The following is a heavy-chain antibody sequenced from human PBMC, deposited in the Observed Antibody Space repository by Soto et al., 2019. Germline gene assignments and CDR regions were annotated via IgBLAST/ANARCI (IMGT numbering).Heavy chain of an antibody. Sequence: SETLSLTCAVYGGSFSDDYWTWIRQPPGRGLEWIGEINRGGGTIYNPSLESRVTISADTSKNQFSLKLTSVTAADTAVYYCARGPYSRGVGATNPSHWGQGTLVTVS. CDR2: INRGGGT. D-gene: IGHD1-26*01. V-gene: IGHV4-34*01. CDR3: ARGPYSRGVGATNPSH. CDR1: GGSFSDDY. J-gene: IGHJ4*02.